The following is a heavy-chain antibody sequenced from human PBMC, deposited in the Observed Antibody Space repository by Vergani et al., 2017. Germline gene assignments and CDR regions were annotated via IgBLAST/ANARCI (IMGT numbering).Heavy chain of an antibody. CDR2: MNPNSGTT. CDR1: GYTFTSYD. V-gene: IGHV1-8*01. CDR3: ARGSRITIFGVVIEWLADY. Sequence: QVQLVQSGAEVKKPGASVKVSCKASGYTFTSYDINWVRQATGQGLEWMGWMNPNSGTTGYAQKFQGRVTMTRNTSISTAYMELSSLRSEDTAVYYCARGSRITIFGVVIEWLADYWGQGTLVTVSS. J-gene: IGHJ4*02. D-gene: IGHD3-3*01.